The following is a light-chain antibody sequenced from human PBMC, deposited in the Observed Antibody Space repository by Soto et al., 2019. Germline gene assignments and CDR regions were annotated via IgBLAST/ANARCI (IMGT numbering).Light chain of an antibody. CDR3: QQRSNWPPIT. J-gene: IGKJ5*01. Sequence: DIVLTQSPGTLSLSPGERATLSCRASQNVSSYLAWYQQKPGQAPRLLIYDASNRATGIPARFSGSGSGTDFTLTISSLEPEDFAVYYCQQRSNWPPITFGQGTRLEIK. CDR2: DAS. CDR1: QNVSSY. V-gene: IGKV3-11*01.